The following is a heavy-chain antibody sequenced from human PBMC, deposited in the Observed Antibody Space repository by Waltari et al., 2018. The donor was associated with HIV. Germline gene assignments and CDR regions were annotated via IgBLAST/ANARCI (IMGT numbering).Heavy chain of an antibody. D-gene: IGHD4-17*01. Sequence: LSLTCVVSGGAISSSNCWSWVRQPPGKGLEWIGEIYHSGTTNYNPSLKSRVAISMDQSENQFSLILNSVTAADTAMYFCARARPLLTTWAGVFDIWGRGTMVIVSS. V-gene: IGHV4-4*01. CDR1: GGAISSSNC. CDR2: IYHSGTT. CDR3: ARARPLLTTWAGVFDI. J-gene: IGHJ3*02.